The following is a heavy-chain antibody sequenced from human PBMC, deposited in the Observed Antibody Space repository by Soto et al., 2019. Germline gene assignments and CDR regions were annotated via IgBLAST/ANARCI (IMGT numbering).Heavy chain of an antibody. CDR1: GFTFSSYA. CDR3: ARQGCSGGSCYYGY. V-gene: IGHV3-30-3*01. J-gene: IGHJ4*02. CDR2: ISYDGSNK. Sequence: QVQLVESGGGVVQPGRSLRLSCAASGFTFSSYAMHWVRQAPGKGLEWVAVISYDGSNKYYADSVKGRFTISRDNSKNTLYLQMNSLRAEDTAVYYCARQGCSGGSCYYGYWGQGTLVTVSS. D-gene: IGHD2-15*01.